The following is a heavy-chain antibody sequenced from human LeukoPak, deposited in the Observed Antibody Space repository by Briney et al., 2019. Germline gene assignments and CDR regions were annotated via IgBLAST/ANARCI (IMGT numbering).Heavy chain of an antibody. J-gene: IGHJ3*02. D-gene: IGHD5-24*01. CDR2: INPNSGGT. V-gene: IGHV1-2*06. Sequence: ASVKVSCKASGYTFTDYYVHWVRQAPGQGLEWMGRINPNSGGTNYAQKFQGRVTMTRDTSITTGYMELSRLRSDDTAVYYCARVGDGLNDAFDMWGQGTLVTVSS. CDR1: GYTFTDYY. CDR3: ARVGDGLNDAFDM.